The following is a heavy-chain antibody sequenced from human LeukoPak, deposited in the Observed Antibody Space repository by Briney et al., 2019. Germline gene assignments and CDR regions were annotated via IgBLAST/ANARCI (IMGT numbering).Heavy chain of an antibody. CDR2: INPNSGGT. Sequence: ASVTVSCKASGYTFTGYYMHWVRQAPGQGLEWMGWINPNSGGTNYAQKFQGRVTMTRDTSISTAYMELSRLRSDDTAVYYCARDSPLYCSGGSCSPEYFQHWGQGTLVTVSS. J-gene: IGHJ1*01. CDR3: ARDSPLYCSGGSCSPEYFQH. CDR1: GYTFTGYY. D-gene: IGHD2-15*01. V-gene: IGHV1-2*02.